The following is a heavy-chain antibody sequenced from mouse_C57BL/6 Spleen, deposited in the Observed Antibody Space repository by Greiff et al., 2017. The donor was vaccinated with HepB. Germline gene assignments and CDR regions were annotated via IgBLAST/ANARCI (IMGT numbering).Heavy chain of an antibody. CDR1: GYTFTDYE. CDR2: IDPETGGT. Sequence: QVQLQQSGAELVRPGASVTLSCKASGYTFTDYEMHWVKQTPVHGLEWIGAIDPETGGTAYNQKFKGKAILTADKSSSTAYMELRSLTSEDSAVYYCTRATTVVATPHFDYWGQGTTLTVSS. J-gene: IGHJ2*01. CDR3: TRATTVVATPHFDY. V-gene: IGHV1-15*01. D-gene: IGHD1-1*01.